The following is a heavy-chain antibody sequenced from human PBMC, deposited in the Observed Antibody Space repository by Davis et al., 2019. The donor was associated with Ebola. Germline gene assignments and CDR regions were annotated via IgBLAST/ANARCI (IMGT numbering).Heavy chain of an antibody. CDR3: ARGHNYGHDY. CDR1: GYTFTGYN. Sequence: ASVKVSCKASGYTFTGYNMHWVRQAPGQGLEWMGRIIPNSGVTIYAQKFQGRVTMTRDTSISTVYMELSSLTSDDTAVYFCARGHNYGHDYWGQGTLVTVSS. V-gene: IGHV1-2*06. D-gene: IGHD5-18*01. J-gene: IGHJ4*02. CDR2: IIPNSGVT.